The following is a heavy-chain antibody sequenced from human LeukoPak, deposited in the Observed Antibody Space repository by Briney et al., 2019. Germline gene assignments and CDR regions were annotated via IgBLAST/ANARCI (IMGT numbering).Heavy chain of an antibody. J-gene: IGHJ4*02. CDR2: VIPNSGGT. CDR1: GYTFTGYY. D-gene: IGHD3-10*01. CDR3: ARDSGSGSYFPDY. Sequence: ASVKVSCKASGYTFTGYYMHWLRQAPGQGLDWMGWVIPNSGGTNYAQRFQGRVTMTRDTSISTAYMELSRLRSDDTAVYYCARDSGSGSYFPDYWGQGTLVTVSS. V-gene: IGHV1-2*02.